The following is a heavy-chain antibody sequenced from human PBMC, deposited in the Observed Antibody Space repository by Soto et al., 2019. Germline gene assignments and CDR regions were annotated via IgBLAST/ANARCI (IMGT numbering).Heavy chain of an antibody. J-gene: IGHJ5*02. CDR2: IYYSGST. V-gene: IGHV4-39*01. CDR3: ARLSIAARLGFDP. D-gene: IGHD6-6*01. CDR1: GGSISSSSYY. Sequence: SETLSLTCTVSGGSISSSSYYWGWIRQPPGKGLEWIGSIYYSGSTYYNPSLKSRVTISVDTSKNQFSLKLSSVTAADTAVYYCARLSIAARLGFDPWGQGXLVTVPS.